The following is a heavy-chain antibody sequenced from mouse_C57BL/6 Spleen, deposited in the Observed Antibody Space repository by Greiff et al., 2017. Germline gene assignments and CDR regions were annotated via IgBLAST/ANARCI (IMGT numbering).Heavy chain of an antibody. V-gene: IGHV1-19*01. CDR3: ARRGGSSYEAMDY. D-gene: IGHD1-1*01. CDR1: GYTFTDYY. Sequence: EVQLQQSGPVLVKPGASVKMSCKASGYTFTDYYMNWVKQSHGKSLEWIGVINPYNGGTSYNQKFKGKATLTVDKSSSTAYMELNSLTSEDSAVYYCARRGGSSYEAMDYWGQGTSVTVSS. J-gene: IGHJ4*01. CDR2: INPYNGGT.